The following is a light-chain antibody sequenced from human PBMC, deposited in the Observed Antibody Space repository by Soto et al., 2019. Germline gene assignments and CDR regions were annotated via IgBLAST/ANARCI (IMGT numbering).Light chain of an antibody. CDR1: SSDIGGYNY. J-gene: IGLJ3*02. V-gene: IGLV2-14*01. Sequence: QSVLTQPASGSGSPGQSITISCTGSSSDIGGYNYVSWYQQYPGKAPKLMIYAVSDRPSGISNRFSASKSGNTASLTISGLQAGDETHYYCSSYTNSDTWVFGAGTKLTVL. CDR2: AVS. CDR3: SSYTNSDTWV.